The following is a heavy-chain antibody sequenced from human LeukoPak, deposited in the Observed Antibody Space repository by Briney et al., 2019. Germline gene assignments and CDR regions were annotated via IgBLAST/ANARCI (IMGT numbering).Heavy chain of an antibody. CDR1: GYTFTSYA. J-gene: IGHJ6*04. CDR3: ARDVPMVRGVIINGMDV. V-gene: IGHV1-3*01. Sequence: GASVKVSCKASGYTFTSYAMLWVRQAPGQRLEWMGWINAGNGNTKYSQKLQGRVTITRDTSASTAYMELSSLRSEDTAVYYCARDVPMVRGVIINGMDVWGKGTTVTVSS. D-gene: IGHD3-10*01. CDR2: INAGNGNT.